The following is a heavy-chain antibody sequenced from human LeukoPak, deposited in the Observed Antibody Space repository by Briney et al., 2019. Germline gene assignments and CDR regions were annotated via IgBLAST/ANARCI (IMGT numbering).Heavy chain of an antibody. CDR2: ISSSSSYI. V-gene: IGHV3-21*05. CDR3: ARDRDTSFDI. CDR1: GFTFSSYE. J-gene: IGHJ3*02. D-gene: IGHD5-18*01. Sequence: PGGSLRLSCAASGFTFSSYEMNWVRQAPGKGLEWVSYISSSSSYIYYADSVKGRFTISRDNAKNSLYLQMNSLRAEDTAVYYCARDRDTSFDIWGQGTMVTVSS.